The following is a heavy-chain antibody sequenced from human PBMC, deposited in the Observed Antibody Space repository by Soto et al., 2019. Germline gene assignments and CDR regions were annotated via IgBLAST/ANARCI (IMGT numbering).Heavy chain of an antibody. Sequence: QVQLVQSGSEVRRPGSSVKVSCTASGDTFKNCVISWVRQAPGQGLEWMGGIIPLFGTADFAQRVQGRLTNTTDEATTTACRELSRLTAEYKATYDGAAKLGVGKVSVVWGQGTLVIVSS. J-gene: IGHJ3*01. CDR1: GDTFKNCV. CDR3: AAKLGVGKVSVV. V-gene: IGHV1-69*01. D-gene: IGHD7-27*01. CDR2: IIPLFGTA.